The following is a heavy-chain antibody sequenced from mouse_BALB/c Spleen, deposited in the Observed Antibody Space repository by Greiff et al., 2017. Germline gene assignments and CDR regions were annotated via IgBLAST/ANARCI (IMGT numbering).Heavy chain of an antibody. D-gene: IGHD2-1*01. Sequence: EVKVEESGGGLVKPGGSLKLSCAASGFAFSSYDMSWVRQTPEKRLEWVAYISSGGGSTYYPDTVKGRFTISRDNAKNTLYLQMSSLKSEDTAMYYCARHNGNYFDYWGQGTTLTVSS. CDR3: ARHNGNYFDY. CDR1: GFAFSSYD. J-gene: IGHJ2*01. V-gene: IGHV5-12-1*01. CDR2: ISSGGGST.